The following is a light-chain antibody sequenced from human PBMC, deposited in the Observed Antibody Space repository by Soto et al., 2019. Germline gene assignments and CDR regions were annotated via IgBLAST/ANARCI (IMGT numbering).Light chain of an antibody. J-gene: IGLJ2*01. CDR2: EDN. CDR1: SCSIASNY. V-gene: IGLV6-57*04. Sequence: NFMLTQPHSVSESPGKTVTISCTRSSCSIASNYVQWYQQRPGSAPTTVIYEDNQRPPGVPDRCSGAIDSSSNSAPLTTARQKNEDEDDYYCQSYDSRNVVFGGGTKVTVL. CDR3: QSYDSRNVV.